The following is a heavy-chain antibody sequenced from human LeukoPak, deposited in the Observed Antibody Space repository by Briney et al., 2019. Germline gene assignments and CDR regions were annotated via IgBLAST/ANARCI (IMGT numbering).Heavy chain of an antibody. Sequence: GASVKVSCKASGGTFSSYAFSWVRQAPGQGLEWMGGIIPIVGTTNYAQMFQGRVTITADESTSTACMELSSLRSEDTAVYYCARGGYYYDSSGYSHLPDYWGQGTLVTVSA. V-gene: IGHV1-69*13. J-gene: IGHJ4*02. D-gene: IGHD3-22*01. CDR1: GGTFSSYA. CDR2: IIPIVGTT. CDR3: ARGGYYYDSSGYSHLPDY.